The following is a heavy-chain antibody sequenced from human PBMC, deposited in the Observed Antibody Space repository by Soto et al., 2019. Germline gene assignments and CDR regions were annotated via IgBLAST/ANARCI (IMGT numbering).Heavy chain of an antibody. Sequence: QVHLVQSGAEVKKPGASVKVSCKASGYTFTNYDINWVRQSPGQGLEWMGWISTYTGNTNYAQKLQGRVTMTTDTSPSTDYMELRSLRSDDTAVYYCARGYYYGSGRPTPGGMDVWGPGNTVTVSS. V-gene: IGHV1-18*01. CDR2: ISTYTGNT. J-gene: IGHJ6*01. CDR3: ARGYYYGSGRPTPGGMDV. CDR1: GYTFTNYD. D-gene: IGHD3-10*01.